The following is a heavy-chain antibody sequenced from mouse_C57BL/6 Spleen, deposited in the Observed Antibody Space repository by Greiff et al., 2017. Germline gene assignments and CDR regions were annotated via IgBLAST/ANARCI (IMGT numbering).Heavy chain of an antibody. V-gene: IGHV5-15*01. CDR3: ARTAQDYYFDY. Sequence: EVHLVESGGGLVQPGGSLKLSCAASGFTFSDYGMAWVRQAPRKGPEWVAFISNLAYSIYYADTVTGRFTISRENAKNTLYLEMSSRRSEDTAMYYCARTAQDYYFDYWGQGTTLTVSS. CDR1: GFTFSDYG. J-gene: IGHJ2*01. D-gene: IGHD3-2*02. CDR2: ISNLAYSI.